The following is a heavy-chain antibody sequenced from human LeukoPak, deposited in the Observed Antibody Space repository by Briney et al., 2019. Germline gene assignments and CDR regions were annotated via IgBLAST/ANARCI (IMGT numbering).Heavy chain of an antibody. J-gene: IGHJ4*02. D-gene: IGHD1-14*01. CDR2: ITGDSGTS. V-gene: IGHV3-9*01. CDR1: GFTFDDYA. Sequence: GRSLRLSCAASGFTFDDYAMHWVRQAPGKGLEWVSGITGDSGTSVYADSVKGRFTISRDNAKNSPYLQMNSLRAEDTAVYYCARDGGGTGDYWGQGTLVTVSS. CDR3: ARDGGGTGDY.